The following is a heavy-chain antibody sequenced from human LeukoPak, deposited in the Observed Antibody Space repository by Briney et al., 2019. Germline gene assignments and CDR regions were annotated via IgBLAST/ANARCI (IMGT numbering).Heavy chain of an antibody. CDR3: AREHDFWSGLGMDV. D-gene: IGHD3-3*01. Sequence: SQTLSLTCTVSGGSLSSGDYYWSWIRQPPGKGLEWIGYIYYSGSTYYNPSLKSRVTISVDTSKNQFSLKLSSVTAADTAVYYCAREHDFWSGLGMDVWGKGTTVTVSS. J-gene: IGHJ6*04. CDR1: GGSLSSGDYY. V-gene: IGHV4-30-4*08. CDR2: IYYSGST.